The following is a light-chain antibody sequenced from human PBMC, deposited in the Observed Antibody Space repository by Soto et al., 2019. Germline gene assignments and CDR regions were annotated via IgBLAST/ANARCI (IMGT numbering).Light chain of an antibody. CDR2: AAS. Sequence: AIRMTQSPSSLSASTGDRVTITCRASQDISSYLAWYQQKPGKAPKLLIYAASTLQSGVPSRFSGSGSGTDFTLTISCLQSEDLATYYCQQYYTYPYTFGQGTKLEIK. CDR1: QDISSY. V-gene: IGKV1-8*01. J-gene: IGKJ2*01. CDR3: QQYYTYPYT.